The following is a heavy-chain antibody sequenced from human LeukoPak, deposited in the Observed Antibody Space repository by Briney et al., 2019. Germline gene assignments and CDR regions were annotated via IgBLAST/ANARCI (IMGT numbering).Heavy chain of an antibody. V-gene: IGHV4-39*01. D-gene: IGHD1-26*01. CDR3: ARASLVGATQEPFDFDY. CDR1: GGSISSSSYY. J-gene: IGHJ4*02. CDR2: IYYSGST. Sequence: SETLSLTCTVSGGSISSSSYYWGWIRQPPGKGLEWIGSIYYSGSTYYNPSLKSRVTISVDTSKNQFSLKLSSVTAADTAVYYCARASLVGATQEPFDFDYWGQGTLVTVSS.